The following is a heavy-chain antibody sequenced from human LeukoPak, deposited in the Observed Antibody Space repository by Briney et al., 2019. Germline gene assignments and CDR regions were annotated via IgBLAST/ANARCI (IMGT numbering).Heavy chain of an antibody. D-gene: IGHD3-10*01. V-gene: IGHV4-30-4*07. CDR1: GGSISSGGYS. Sequence: TSETLSLTCAVSGGSISSGGYSWSWIRQPPGKGLEWIGYIYYSGSTYYNPSLKSRVTISVDTSKNQFSLKLSSVTAADTAVYYCARVLRDYYGSGSYLIDYWGQGTLVTVSS. CDR2: IYYSGST. J-gene: IGHJ4*02. CDR3: ARVLRDYYGSGSYLIDY.